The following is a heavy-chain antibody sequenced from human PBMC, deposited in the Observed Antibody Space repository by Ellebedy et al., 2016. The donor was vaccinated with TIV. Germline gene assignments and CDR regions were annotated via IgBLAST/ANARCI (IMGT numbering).Heavy chain of an antibody. Sequence: GESLKISCAASGFTFSNYDMSWVRQTPGKGLEWVSTSGSDGRTYYADSVKVRFTISRDNAKNSLYLQMHSLRDEDTGVYYCTRDFWSTGSGYWGQGTLVTVSS. CDR1: GFTFSNYD. CDR3: TRDFWSTGSGY. J-gene: IGHJ4*02. CDR2: SGSDGRT. D-gene: IGHD2-8*02. V-gene: IGHV3-23*01.